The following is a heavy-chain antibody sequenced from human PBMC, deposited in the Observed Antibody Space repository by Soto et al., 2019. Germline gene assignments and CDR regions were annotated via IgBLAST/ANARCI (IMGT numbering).Heavy chain of an antibody. CDR1: GGPMHSVY. Sequence: QVHLEESGPGLVKPSDTLSLTCSVSGGPMHSVYWSWIRQSADKGLEWIGRIYSSGSTKYNPSLGGRVTMSLDTSKNQFSLTLTSVTAADTAVYYCARDYGYYDSSGYHLYEAFNVWGQGTMVTVSS. J-gene: IGHJ3*01. V-gene: IGHV4-4*07. CDR2: IYSSGST. CDR3: ARDYGYYDSSGYHLYEAFNV. D-gene: IGHD3-22*01.